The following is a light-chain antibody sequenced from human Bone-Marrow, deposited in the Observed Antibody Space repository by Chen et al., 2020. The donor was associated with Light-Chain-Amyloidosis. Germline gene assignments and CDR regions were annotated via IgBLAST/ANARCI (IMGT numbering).Light chain of an antibody. Sequence: NFMLPQPHSVSESPGKTVIISCTRSRGSIATNYVQWYQQRPGSSPTPVIYEDDQRPSGVPARFSGSIDRSSNSASLTIAGLKPEDEADYYCQSYQGSSQGVFGGGTKLSVL. CDR3: QSYQGSSQGV. J-gene: IGLJ3*02. CDR2: EDD. V-gene: IGLV6-57*01. CDR1: RGSIATNY.